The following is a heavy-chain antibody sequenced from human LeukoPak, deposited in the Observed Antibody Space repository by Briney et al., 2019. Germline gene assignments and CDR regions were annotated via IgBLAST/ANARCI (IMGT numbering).Heavy chain of an antibody. D-gene: IGHD3-10*01. CDR3: ARGGSYGWDAFDM. V-gene: IGHV3-74*01. Sequence: GGSLRLSCAASGFTFSSNWMHWVRQVPGKGLVWVSRIDSGGRSTNYADSVKGRFTISRDNAKNTLSLQMNGLRAEDTAVYYCARGGSYGWDAFDMWGQGTMVTVSS. J-gene: IGHJ3*02. CDR2: IDSGGRST. CDR1: GFTFSSNW.